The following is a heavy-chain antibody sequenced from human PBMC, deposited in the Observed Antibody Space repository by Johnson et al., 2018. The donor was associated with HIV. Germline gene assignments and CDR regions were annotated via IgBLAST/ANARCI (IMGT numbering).Heavy chain of an antibody. Sequence: VQLVESGGGVVQPGRSLRLSCAASGFTFSSYAMHWVRQAPGKGLEWVAVISYDGSNKYYADSVKGRFTISRDNSKNTLYLQMNSLKTEDTAVYYCTSRSSSWYLDAFDIWGQGTMVTVSS. V-gene: IGHV3-30*04. CDR2: ISYDGSNK. D-gene: IGHD6-13*01. CDR1: GFTFSSYA. CDR3: TSRSSSWYLDAFDI. J-gene: IGHJ3*02.